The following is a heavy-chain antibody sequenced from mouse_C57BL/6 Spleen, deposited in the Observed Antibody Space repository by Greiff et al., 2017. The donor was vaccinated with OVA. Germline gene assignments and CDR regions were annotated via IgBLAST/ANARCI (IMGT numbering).Heavy chain of an antibody. CDR3: AREGRYFDY. CDR1: GYTFTSYW. V-gene: IGHV1-61*01. J-gene: IGHJ2*01. Sequence: VQLQQPGAELVRPGSSVKLSCKASGYTFTSYWMDWVKQRPGQGLELIGNIYPSDSETHYNQKFKDKATLTVDKSSSTAYMQLSSLTSEDSAVYYCAREGRYFDYWGQGTTLTVSS. CDR2: IYPSDSET.